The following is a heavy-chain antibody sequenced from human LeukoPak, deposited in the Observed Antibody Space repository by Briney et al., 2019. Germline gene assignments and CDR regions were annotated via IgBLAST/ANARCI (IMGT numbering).Heavy chain of an antibody. Sequence: GGSLRLSCAASEFTFSSYSMNWVRQAPGKGLEWVSYITNSGNSKSYADSVKGRFTISRDNAKNSLYLQMNSLRAEDTAVYCCARDGRERPPGGWFDPWGQGTLVTVSS. V-gene: IGHV3-48*04. J-gene: IGHJ5*02. CDR1: EFTFSSYS. D-gene: IGHD1-1*01. CDR2: ITNSGNSK. CDR3: ARDGRERPPGGWFDP.